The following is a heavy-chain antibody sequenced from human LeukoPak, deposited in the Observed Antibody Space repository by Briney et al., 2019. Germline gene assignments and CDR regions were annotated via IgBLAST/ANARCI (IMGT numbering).Heavy chain of an antibody. CDR3: ARDSHAYATGY. J-gene: IGHJ4*02. D-gene: IGHD1-1*01. V-gene: IGHV1-46*01. Sequence: ASVKVSCKASGYTFTGYFMHWVRQAPGPGLEWMGVIRPGDDYTNYAQRFQGRVTMTRDTSTSTVFMELSGLRSDDTAVYYCARDSHAYATGYWGQGTLVTVSS. CDR1: GYTFTGYF. CDR2: IRPGDDYT.